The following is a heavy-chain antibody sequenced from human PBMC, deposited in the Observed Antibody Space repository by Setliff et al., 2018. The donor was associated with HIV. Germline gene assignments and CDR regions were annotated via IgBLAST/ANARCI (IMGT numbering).Heavy chain of an antibody. Sequence: SETLSLTCTVSGGSISSYYWSWIRQPPGKGLEWIGYIYYSGSTNYNPSLKGRVTISVDTSKNPFSLKLSSVPAADTAVYYCARDHHGARRDYYTYYMDVWGKGTTVTVSS. CDR2: IYYSGST. CDR3: ARDHHGARRDYYTYYMDV. J-gene: IGHJ6*03. CDR1: GGSISSYY. V-gene: IGHV4-59*01.